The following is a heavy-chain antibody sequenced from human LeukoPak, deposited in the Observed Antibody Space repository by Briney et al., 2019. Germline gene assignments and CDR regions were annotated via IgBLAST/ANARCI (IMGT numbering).Heavy chain of an antibody. D-gene: IGHD3-3*01. J-gene: IGHJ6*03. CDR2: IYYSGST. V-gene: IGHV4-59*01. CDR1: GGSISSYY. CDR3: ARVLGESLVLRFLEWLGPSYYYMDV. Sequence: PSETLSLTCTVSGGSISSYYWSWIRQPPGKGLEWIGYIYYSGSTNYNPSLKSRVTISVDTSKNQFSLKLSSVTAADTAVYYCARVLGESLVLRFLEWLGPSYYYMDVWGKGTTVTVSS.